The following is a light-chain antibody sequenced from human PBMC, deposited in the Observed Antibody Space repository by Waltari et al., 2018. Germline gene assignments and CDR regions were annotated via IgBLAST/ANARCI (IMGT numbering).Light chain of an antibody. Sequence: QSALTQPRSVSGSPGQSVTISCTGPSLDVGGYNYVSWYHQYPGKAPKPLLYVVTRLPSGVPDRFSGSKSGNTASLTISGLQAEDEADYYCCSYAGSYPHWVFGGGTKLTVL. J-gene: IGLJ3*02. CDR2: VVT. V-gene: IGLV2-11*01. CDR1: SLDVGGYNY. CDR3: CSYAGSYPHWV.